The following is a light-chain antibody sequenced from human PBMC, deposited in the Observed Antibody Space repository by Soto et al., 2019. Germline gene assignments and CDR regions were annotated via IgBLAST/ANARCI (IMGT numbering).Light chain of an antibody. CDR3: TSWTTSTTMI. J-gene: IGLJ2*01. CDR1: SSDIGAYNF. Sequence: QSVLTQPASVSGSPGQSITISCTGTSSDIGAYNFVSWYQQHPGKAPKLMPYDVNIRPSGVSNRFSGSKSGNTASLTISGLQADDEADYYCTSWTTSTTMIFGGGTKVTVL. CDR2: DVN. V-gene: IGLV2-14*03.